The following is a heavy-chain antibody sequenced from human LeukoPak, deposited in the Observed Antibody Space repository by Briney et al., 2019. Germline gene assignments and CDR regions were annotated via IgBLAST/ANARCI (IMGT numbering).Heavy chain of an antibody. J-gene: IGHJ3*02. D-gene: IGHD5-12*01. CDR1: GYTFSGYY. CDR2: INPNTGGT. Sequence: GASVKVSCKASGYTFSGYYIHWVRQAPGQGLEWMGWINPNTGGTKYAQRFQDRVTMTTDTSTSTAYMELSRLRSDDTAVYYCARPGSDIVATDAFDIWGQGTMVTVSS. V-gene: IGHV1-2*02. CDR3: ARPGSDIVATDAFDI.